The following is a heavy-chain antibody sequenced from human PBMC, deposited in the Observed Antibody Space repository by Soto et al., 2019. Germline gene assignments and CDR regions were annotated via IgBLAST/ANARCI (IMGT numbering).Heavy chain of an antibody. CDR2: IYSGGST. D-gene: IGHD6-19*01. CDR1: GFTVSSNY. CDR3: ARDQGGEGIAVAGIDY. V-gene: IGHV3-53*01. J-gene: IGHJ4*02. Sequence: GGSLRLSCAASGFTVSSNYMNWVRQAPGKGLEWVSVIYSGGSTYYADSVKGRFTISKDNSKNTLYLQMNSLRAEDTAVYYRARDQGGEGIAVAGIDYWGQGTLVTVPS.